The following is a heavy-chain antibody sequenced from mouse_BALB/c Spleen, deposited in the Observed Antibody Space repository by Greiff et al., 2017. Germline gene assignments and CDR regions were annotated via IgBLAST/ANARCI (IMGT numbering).Heavy chain of an antibody. D-gene: IGHD3-2*01. CDR3: TRSDSSDFAMDY. V-gene: IGHV1S127*01. CDR2: IDPSDSYT. J-gene: IGHJ4*01. CDR1: GYTFTSYW. Sequence: QVQLQQPGAELVKPGASVKMSCKASGYTFTSYWMHWVKQRPGQGLEWIGVIDPSDSYTSYNQKFKGKATLTVDTSSSTAYMQLSSLTSEDSAVYYCTRSDSSDFAMDYWGQGTSVTVSS.